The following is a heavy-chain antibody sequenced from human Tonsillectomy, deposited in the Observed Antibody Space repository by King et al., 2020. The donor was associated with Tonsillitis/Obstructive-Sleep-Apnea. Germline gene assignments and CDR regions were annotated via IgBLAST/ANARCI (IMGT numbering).Heavy chain of an antibody. Sequence: QLVQSGAEVKKPGASVKVSCKASGYTFTSDGISWVRQAPGQGLEWMGWISAYNGNTNYAQKFQGRVTMTTDASTSTAYMELRSLRSDDTAVYYCARCFYDSTTYHPKLFDPWGQGTLVTVSS. CDR2: ISAYNGNT. CDR1: GYTFTSDG. D-gene: IGHD3-16*01. CDR3: ARCFYDSTTYHPKLFDP. V-gene: IGHV1-18*01. J-gene: IGHJ5*02.